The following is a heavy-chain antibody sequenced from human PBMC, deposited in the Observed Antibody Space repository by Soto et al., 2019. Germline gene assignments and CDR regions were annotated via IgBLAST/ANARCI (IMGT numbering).Heavy chain of an antibody. CDR1: GYTFTSYG. Sequence: QVQLVQSGAEVKKPGASVKVSCKASGYTFTSYGISWVRQAPGQGLEWRGWISAYNVNTNYAQKLQGRVTMTTDTSKRTSYVDLRSLRSDDTAVYYCARSDIVVVVAATWDIDYWGQGTLVTVSS. CDR2: ISAYNVNT. V-gene: IGHV1-18*01. D-gene: IGHD2-15*01. J-gene: IGHJ4*02. CDR3: ARSDIVVVVAATWDIDY.